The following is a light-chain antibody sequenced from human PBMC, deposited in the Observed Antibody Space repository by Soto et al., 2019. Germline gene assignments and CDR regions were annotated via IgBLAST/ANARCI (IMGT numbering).Light chain of an antibody. V-gene: IGLV2-11*01. CDR1: SGDVGGYNF. J-gene: IGLJ3*02. Sequence: QSALTQPRSVSGSPGQSVTISCTGTSGDVGGYNFVSWYQLHPGKAPKLMIYEVNNRPSGVPDRFSGSKSGSTASLTISGLQAEDEAEYYCCLSPGSLTWLFGGGTKLTVL. CDR2: EVN. CDR3: CLSPGSLTWL.